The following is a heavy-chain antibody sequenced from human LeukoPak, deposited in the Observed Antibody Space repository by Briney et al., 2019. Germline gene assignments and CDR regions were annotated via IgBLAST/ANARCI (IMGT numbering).Heavy chain of an antibody. CDR2: IYYSGST. CDR1: GGSISSYY. Sequence: SETLSLTCTVSGGSISSYYWSWLRQPPGKGLEWVGYIYYSGSTNYNPSLKSRVTISVATSKNQFSLKLSSVTAADTAVYYCARQEYDFWSGYPWGGFDYWGQGTLVTVSS. D-gene: IGHD3-3*01. CDR3: ARQEYDFWSGYPWGGFDY. J-gene: IGHJ4*02. V-gene: IGHV4-59*08.